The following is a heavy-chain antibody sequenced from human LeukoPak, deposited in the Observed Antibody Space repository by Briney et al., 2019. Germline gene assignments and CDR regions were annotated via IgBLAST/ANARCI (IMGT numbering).Heavy chain of an antibody. V-gene: IGHV3-21*01. D-gene: IGHD4-17*01. CDR3: ARDQYGDYALDY. J-gene: IGHJ4*02. CDR1: GFTFSSYS. CDR2: ISSISYI. Sequence: GGSLRLSCAASGFTFSSYSMNWVRQAPGKGLEWVSSISSISYIYYADSVKGRFTISRDTAKNSLYLQMNSLRAEDTAVYYCARDQYGDYALDYWGQGTLVTVSS.